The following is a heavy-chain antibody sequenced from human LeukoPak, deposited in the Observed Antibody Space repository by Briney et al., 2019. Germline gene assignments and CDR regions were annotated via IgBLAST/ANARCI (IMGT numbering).Heavy chain of an antibody. J-gene: IGHJ2*01. V-gene: IGHV4-59*08. CDR2: IYYSGST. Sequence: SETLSLTCTVSGGSISSYYWSWIRQPPGKGLEWIGYIYYSGSTNYNPSLKSRVTISVDTSKNQFSLKLSSVTAPDTAVYYCARRVYSGSYNWYFDLWGRGTLVTVSS. CDR3: ARRVYSGSYNWYFDL. CDR1: GGSISSYY. D-gene: IGHD1-26*01.